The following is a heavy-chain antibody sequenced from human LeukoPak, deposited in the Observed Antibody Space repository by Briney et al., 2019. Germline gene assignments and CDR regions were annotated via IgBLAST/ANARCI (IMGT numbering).Heavy chain of an antibody. D-gene: IGHD3/OR15-3a*01. V-gene: IGHV3-21*01. J-gene: IGHJ4*02. CDR1: GFTFSTYS. CDR2: ISVSSTYI. CDR3: ARVKGTERDY. Sequence: GGSLRLSCAASGFTFSTYSMNCVRQAPGKGLEWVSSISVSSTYIFFADSVKGRFTISRDNGKNPLYLQMNSLRVEDTAVYYCARVKGTERDYWGQGTLVTVSS.